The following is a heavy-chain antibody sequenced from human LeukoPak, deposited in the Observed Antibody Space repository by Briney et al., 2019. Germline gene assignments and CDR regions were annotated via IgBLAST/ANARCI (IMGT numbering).Heavy chain of an antibody. D-gene: IGHD3-3*01. Sequence: GGSLRLSCAASGFTFSSYAMSWVRQAPGKGLEWVSAISGSGGSTYYADSVKGRFTISRDNSKNTLYLQMNSLRAEDTAVYYCAKDLNYDSWSGYSFDYWGQGTLVTVSS. CDR1: GFTFSSYA. J-gene: IGHJ4*02. CDR2: ISGSGGST. V-gene: IGHV3-23*01. CDR3: AKDLNYDSWSGYSFDY.